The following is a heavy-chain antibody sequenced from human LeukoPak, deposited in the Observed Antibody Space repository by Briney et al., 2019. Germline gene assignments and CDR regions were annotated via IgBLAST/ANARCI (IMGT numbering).Heavy chain of an antibody. Sequence: SETLSLLRAVSGRFHNLWSYFGGTIRQPPGKGLEWIGSIYYSGRTYYNPSLKVRVTIFIDTSKNQCSLKLNSVTAADTAVYYLAMFQPTAMVPSYWPQRTLVTVSS. D-gene: IGHD5-18*01. J-gene: IGHJ4*02. CDR1: GRFHNLWSYF. V-gene: IGHV4-39*01. CDR2: IYYSGRT. CDR3: AMFQPTAMVPSY.